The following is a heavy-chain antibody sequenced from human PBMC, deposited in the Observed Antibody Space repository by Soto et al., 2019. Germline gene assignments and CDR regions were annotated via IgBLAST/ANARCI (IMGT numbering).Heavy chain of an antibody. V-gene: IGHV6-1*01. CDR3: ARRHSAMDGSWFDP. J-gene: IGHJ5*02. Sequence: KQSQTLSLTCAISGDSVSSNSAAWNWIRQSPSRGLEWLGRTYYRSKWYNDYAVSVKSLITINPDTSKNQFSLQLNSMTADDTALYCSARRHSAMDGSWFDPWGQGTLVTVSS. D-gene: IGHD5-18*01. CDR1: GDSVSSNSAA. CDR2: TYYRSKWYN.